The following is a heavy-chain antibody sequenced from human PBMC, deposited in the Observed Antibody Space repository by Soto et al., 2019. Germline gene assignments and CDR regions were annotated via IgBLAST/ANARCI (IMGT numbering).Heavy chain of an antibody. Sequence: QVQLQESGPGLVKPSETLSLTCTVSGGSISSYYWSWIRQPAGKGLEWIGRIYTSGSTNYNPSLKSLVARSVDTAKSQLYRKLGSVTAADTAVYYCGSATYYDGSGSYYNAWAFDIWGQGTMVTVS. J-gene: IGHJ3*02. CDR1: GGSISSYY. D-gene: IGHD3-10*01. CDR2: IYTSGST. V-gene: IGHV4-4*07. CDR3: GSATYYDGSGSYYNAWAFDI.